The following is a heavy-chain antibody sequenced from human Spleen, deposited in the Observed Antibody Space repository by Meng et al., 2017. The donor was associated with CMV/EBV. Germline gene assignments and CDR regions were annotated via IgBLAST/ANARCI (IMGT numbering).Heavy chain of an antibody. J-gene: IGHJ4*02. V-gene: IGHV4-34*01. CDR3: ARERGYTVTTHFDY. D-gene: IGHD4-17*01. CDR1: GGSFSGYY. Sequence: SETLSLTCAVYGGSFSGYYWSWIRQPPGKGLEWIGEINHSGSTNYNPSLKSRVTISVDTSKNQFSLKLSSVTAADTAVYYRARERGYTVTTHFDYWGQGTLVTVSS. CDR2: INHSGST.